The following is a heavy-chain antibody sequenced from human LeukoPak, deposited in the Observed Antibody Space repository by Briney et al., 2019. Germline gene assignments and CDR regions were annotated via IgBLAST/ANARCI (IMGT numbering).Heavy chain of an antibody. CDR3: TRAFLYSSSSTFEY. CDR1: GDSVSSNSAT. D-gene: IGHD6-13*01. J-gene: IGHJ4*02. V-gene: IGHV6-1*01. Sequence: SQTLSLTCAISGDSVSSNSATWNWIRQSPSRGLEWLGRTYYRSKWFNDYAVSVKSRITINPDTSENQFSLQLNSVTPEDTAVYYCTRAFLYSSSSTFEYWGQGTLVTVSS. CDR2: TYYRSKWFN.